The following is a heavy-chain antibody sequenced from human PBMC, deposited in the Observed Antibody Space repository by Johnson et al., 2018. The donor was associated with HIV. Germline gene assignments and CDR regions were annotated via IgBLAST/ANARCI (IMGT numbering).Heavy chain of an antibody. CDR2: IKQDGSEK. Sequence: MQLVESGGGVVQPGRSLRLACVASGFIVGTKYMSWVRQAPGKGLEWVANIKQDGSEKYYVDSVKGRFTISRDNAKNSLYLQMNSLRAEDTALYYCARAYMSSGSYYDAFDIWGQGTMVIVSS. D-gene: IGHD1-26*01. CDR3: ARAYMSSGSYYDAFDI. V-gene: IGHV3-7*03. CDR1: GFIVGTKY. J-gene: IGHJ3*02.